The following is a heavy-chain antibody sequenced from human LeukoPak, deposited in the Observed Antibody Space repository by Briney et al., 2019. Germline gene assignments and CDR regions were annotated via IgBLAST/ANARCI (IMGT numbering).Heavy chain of an antibody. J-gene: IGHJ4*02. CDR1: GESISGFY. Sequence: SETLSLTCTVSGESISGFYWNWIRQPPGKGLEWIGYIYYSGSTNYNPSLKSRVIISVDTSKNHFSLKLSSVTAADTAVYYCARHSKQQLVYYFDYWGQGTLVTVSS. CDR2: IYYSGST. CDR3: ARHSKQQLVYYFDY. V-gene: IGHV4-59*08. D-gene: IGHD6-13*01.